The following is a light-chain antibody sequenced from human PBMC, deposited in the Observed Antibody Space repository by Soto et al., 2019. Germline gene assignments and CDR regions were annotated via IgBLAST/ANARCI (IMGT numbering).Light chain of an antibody. Sequence: IQLTQSPSSLSASVGDRVIITCRASQDISNFLAWYQQKPGKAPQLLIYAASTLQTGVPSRFSGSGSGTDFTLTISSLQPEDFATYYCQVVNTYLGWITFGPGTKXDV. J-gene: IGKJ3*01. CDR3: QVVNTYLGWIT. V-gene: IGKV1-9*01. CDR2: AAS. CDR1: QDISNF.